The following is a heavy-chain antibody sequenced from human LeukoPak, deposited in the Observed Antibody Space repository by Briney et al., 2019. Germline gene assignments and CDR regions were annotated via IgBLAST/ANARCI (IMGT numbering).Heavy chain of an antibody. CDR3: AKDRVVPAAMHFDY. CDR1: GFTFSSYG. Sequence: GGSLRLSCAASGFTFSSYGMHWVRQAPGKGLEWVAFTRYDGSNKYYADSVKGRFTISRDNSKNTLYLQMNSLRAEDTAVYYCAKDRVVPAAMHFDYWGQGTLVTVSS. D-gene: IGHD2-2*01. J-gene: IGHJ4*02. CDR2: TRYDGSNK. V-gene: IGHV3-30*02.